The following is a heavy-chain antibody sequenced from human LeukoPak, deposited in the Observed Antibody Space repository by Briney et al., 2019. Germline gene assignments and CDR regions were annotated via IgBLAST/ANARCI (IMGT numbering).Heavy chain of an antibody. CDR2: INTDGSST. CDR1: GFTFSSYW. J-gene: IGHJ4*02. D-gene: IGHD5-18*01. V-gene: IGHV3-74*01. Sequence: PGGSLTLSCAASGFTFSSYWMHWVRQAPGKGLVWVSRINTDGSSTSYADSVKGRFTISRDNAKNTLYLQMNSLRAEDTAVYYCASLRGYSYGPLDYWSQGTLVTVSS. CDR3: ASLRGYSYGPLDY.